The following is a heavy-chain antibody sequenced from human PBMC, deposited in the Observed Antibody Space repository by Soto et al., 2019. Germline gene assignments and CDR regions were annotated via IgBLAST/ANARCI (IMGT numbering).Heavy chain of an antibody. J-gene: IGHJ6*02. CDR2: ISAYNGNT. CDR1: GYTFTSYG. V-gene: IGHV1-18*01. D-gene: IGHD3-16*02. Sequence: ASVKVSCKASGYTFTSYGISWVRQAPGQGLEWMGWISAYNGNTNYAQKLQGRVTMTTDTSMSTAYMELRSLRSDDTAVYYCARVAITFGGVIATNYGMDVWGQGTTVTVSS. CDR3: ARVAITFGGVIATNYGMDV.